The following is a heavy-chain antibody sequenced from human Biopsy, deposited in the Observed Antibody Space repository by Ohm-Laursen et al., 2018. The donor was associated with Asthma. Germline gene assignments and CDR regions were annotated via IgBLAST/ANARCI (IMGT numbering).Heavy chain of an antibody. Sequence: SDTLSLTYIVSGGSISSGAYYWSWVRQPPGKGLEWIGYIYYIGSTYYNPSLKGRVAISLDTSKNQFSLKLSSVTAADTAVYFCARRGGVRRYFDYWGQGTLVTVSS. V-gene: IGHV4-30-4*02. D-gene: IGHD3-16*01. CDR3: ARRGGVRRYFDY. CDR1: GGSISSGAYY. J-gene: IGHJ4*02. CDR2: IYYIGST.